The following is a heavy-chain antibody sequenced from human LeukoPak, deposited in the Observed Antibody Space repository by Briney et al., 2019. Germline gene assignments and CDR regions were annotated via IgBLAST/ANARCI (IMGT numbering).Heavy chain of an antibody. CDR2: INYSVSGT. D-gene: IGHD6-19*01. J-gene: IGHJ5*02. Sequence: PGGSLRLSCAASGITFSTYAMTWVRQAPGKGLEWVSSINYSVSGTFYADSVKGRFTISRDNSKDTLYLQMNSLRVEDTAVYYCAKEEYDSGWYKWFGPWGQGTLVTVSS. V-gene: IGHV3-23*01. CDR3: AKEEYDSGWYKWFGP. CDR1: GITFSTYA.